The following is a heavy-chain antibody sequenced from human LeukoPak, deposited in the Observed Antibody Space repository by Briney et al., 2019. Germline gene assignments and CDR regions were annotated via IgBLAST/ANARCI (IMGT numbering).Heavy chain of an antibody. Sequence: GASVKVSCKASGYTFTSYYMHWVRQAPGQGLEWMGIINPSGGSTSYAQKFQGRVTMTRDMSTSTVYMDLRSLRSEDTAVYYCARAEAARGTPSDYWGQGTLVTVSS. J-gene: IGHJ4*02. D-gene: IGHD6-6*01. CDR3: ARAEAARGTPSDY. V-gene: IGHV1-46*01. CDR1: GYTFTSYY. CDR2: INPSGGST.